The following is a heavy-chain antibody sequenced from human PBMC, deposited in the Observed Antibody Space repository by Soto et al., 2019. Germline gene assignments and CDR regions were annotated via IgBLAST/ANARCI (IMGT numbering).Heavy chain of an antibody. D-gene: IGHD1-26*01. CDR1: GYTFTDYA. CDR2: INAGNGSR. V-gene: IGHV1-3*01. J-gene: IGHJ2*01. Sequence: ASVKVSCKASGYTFTDYAIHWVRQAPGQRPEWMGWINAGNGSRKSSKKFQGRVTIARDTSASTVYMELSSLRYEDTAVYYCARGGSLYWYFDLWGRGTLVTVSS. CDR3: ARGGSLYWYFDL.